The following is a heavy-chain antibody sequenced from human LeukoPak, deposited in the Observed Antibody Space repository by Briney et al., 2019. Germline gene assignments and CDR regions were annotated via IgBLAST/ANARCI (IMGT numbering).Heavy chain of an antibody. Sequence: PGGSLRLSCAASGFTVSSNYMSWVRQAPGKGLEWVSVIYSGGSTYSADSVKGRFTISRDNSKNTLYLQMNSLRAEDTAVYYCARDRPHSYYYDSSGSPGDWGQGTLVTVSS. CDR3: ARDRPHSYYYDSSGSPGD. V-gene: IGHV3-66*02. J-gene: IGHJ4*02. CDR1: GFTVSSNY. CDR2: IYSGGST. D-gene: IGHD3-22*01.